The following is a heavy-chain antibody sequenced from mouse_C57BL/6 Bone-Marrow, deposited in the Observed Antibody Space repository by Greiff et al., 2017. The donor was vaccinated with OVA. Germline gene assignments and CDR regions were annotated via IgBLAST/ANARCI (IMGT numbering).Heavy chain of an antibody. CDR2: INPSTGGT. V-gene: IGHV1-42*01. D-gene: IGHD1-2*01. CDR1: GYSFTGYY. J-gene: IGHJ1*03. Sequence: VQLQQSGPELVKPGASVKISCKASGYSFTGYYMNWVKQSPEKSLEWIGEINPSTGGTTYNQKFKAKATLTVDKSSSTAYMQLKSLTSEDSAGYYCASRTLSYWYFDVWGTGTTVTVSS. CDR3: ASRTLSYWYFDV.